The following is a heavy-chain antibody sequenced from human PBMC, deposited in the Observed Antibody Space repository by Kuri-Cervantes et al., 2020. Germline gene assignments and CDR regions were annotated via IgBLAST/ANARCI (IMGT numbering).Heavy chain of an antibody. CDR3: ARFVIRGKTFDY. CDR1: GFTFSSYE. Sequence: GSLRLSCAASGFTFSSYEMNWVRQAPGKGLEWIGEINHSGSTNYNPSLKSRVTISVDTSKNQFSLKLSSVTAADTAVYYCARFVIRGKTFDYWGQGTLVTVSS. J-gene: IGHJ4*02. CDR2: INHSGST. V-gene: IGHV4-34*01. D-gene: IGHD3-10*01.